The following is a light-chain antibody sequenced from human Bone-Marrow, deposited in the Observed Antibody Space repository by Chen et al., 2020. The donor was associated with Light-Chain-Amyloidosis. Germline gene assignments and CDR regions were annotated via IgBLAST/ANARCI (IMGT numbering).Light chain of an antibody. CDR2: EDS. V-gene: IGLV3-21*03. CDR1: NIGSKR. J-gene: IGLJ2*01. Sequence: SYVLTQPPSVSVAPGKTARITCGGSNIGSKRVHWYQQQPGQAPVLVVYEDSDRPSGIPERFSGANSGNTAALTVSRVEAGDEADYYCQVWDGSSEQVVFGGGTKRTVL. CDR3: QVWDGSSEQVV.